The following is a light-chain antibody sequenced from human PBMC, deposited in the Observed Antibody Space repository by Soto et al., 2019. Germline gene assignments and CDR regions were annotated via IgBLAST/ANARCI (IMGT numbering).Light chain of an antibody. Sequence: DIPMTQSPSTLSASLGDRVIITCRASQSISRRLAWYQQKPGKAPELLIYAASTLQSGVPSRFSGSGSGTDFTLTISCLQSEDFATYYCQQYYSLPWTFGQGTKVDIK. CDR1: QSISRR. V-gene: IGKV1-5*01. J-gene: IGKJ1*01. CDR3: QQYYSLPWT. CDR2: AAS.